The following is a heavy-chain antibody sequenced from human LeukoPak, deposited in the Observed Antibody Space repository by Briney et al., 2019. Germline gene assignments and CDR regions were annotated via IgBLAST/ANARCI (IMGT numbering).Heavy chain of an antibody. CDR3: ARVSRMVAANPGYYYYGMDV. CDR2: INPNSGGT. J-gene: IGHJ6*02. Sequence: ASVKVSCKASGYTFTGYYMHWVRQARGQGLEWMGGINPNSGGTNYAQKFQGWVTMTRDTSISTAYMELSRLRSDDTAVYYCARVSRMVAANPGYYYYGMDVWGQGITVTVPS. V-gene: IGHV1-2*04. D-gene: IGHD2-15*01. CDR1: GYTFTGYY.